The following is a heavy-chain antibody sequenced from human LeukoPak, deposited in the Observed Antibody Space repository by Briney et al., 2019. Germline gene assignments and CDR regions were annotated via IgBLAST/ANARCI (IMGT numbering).Heavy chain of an antibody. Sequence: SETLSLTCTVSGGSISSGSYYWSWIRQPAGKGLEWIGRIYTSGSTYYNPSLKSRVTISVDTSKNQFSLRLTSVTAADTAIYYCARHPPRGQLGTAFDIWGQGTMVTVSS. CDR2: IYTSGST. CDR3: ARHPPRGQLGTAFDI. D-gene: IGHD3-16*01. V-gene: IGHV4-61*02. CDR1: GGSISSGSYY. J-gene: IGHJ3*02.